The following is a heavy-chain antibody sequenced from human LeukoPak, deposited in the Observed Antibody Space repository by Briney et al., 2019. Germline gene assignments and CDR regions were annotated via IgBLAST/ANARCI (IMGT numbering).Heavy chain of an antibody. CDR2: IYYSGST. Sequence: SETLSLTCTVSGGSISSSSYYWGWIRQPPGKGLEWIGSIYYSGSTYYNPSLKSRVTISVDTSKNQFSLKLSSVTAADTAVYYCARLGVATVTTRSGYYFDYWGQGTLVTVSS. CDR3: ARLGVATVTTRSGYYFDY. CDR1: GGSISSSSYY. V-gene: IGHV4-39*01. D-gene: IGHD4-17*01. J-gene: IGHJ4*02.